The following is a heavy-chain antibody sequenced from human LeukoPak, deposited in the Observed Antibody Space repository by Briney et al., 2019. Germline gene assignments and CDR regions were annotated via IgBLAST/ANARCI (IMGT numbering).Heavy chain of an antibody. D-gene: IGHD3-10*01. CDR1: GFTFSSYE. CDR2: ISSSGSTI. Sequence: GGSLRLSCAASGFTFSSYEMNWVRQAPGKGLEWVSYISSSGSTIYYADSVKGRFTISRGNAKNSLYLQMNSLRAEDTAVYYCARGSITMVRGVITDYYYYGMDVWGKGTTVTVSS. CDR3: ARGSITMVRGVITDYYYYGMDV. J-gene: IGHJ6*04. V-gene: IGHV3-48*03.